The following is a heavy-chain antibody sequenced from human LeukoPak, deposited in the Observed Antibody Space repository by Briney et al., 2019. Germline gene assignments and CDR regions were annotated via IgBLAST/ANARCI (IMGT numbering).Heavy chain of an antibody. V-gene: IGHV1-69*05. CDR2: IIPNFGTA. D-gene: IGHD1-26*01. J-gene: IGHJ5*02. CDR3: ARDRPTYSGSTGVGWFDP. Sequence: ASVKVSCKASGGTFSSYAISWVRQAPGQGLEWMGGIIPNFGTANYAQKFQGRVTITTDESTSTAYMELSSLRSEDTAVYYCARDRPTYSGSTGVGWFDPWGQGTLVTVSS. CDR1: GGTFSSYA.